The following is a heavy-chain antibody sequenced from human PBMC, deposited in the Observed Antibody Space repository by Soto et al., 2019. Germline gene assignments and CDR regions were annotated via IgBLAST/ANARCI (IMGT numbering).Heavy chain of an antibody. CDR3: ASGGDYFDY. CDR1: GGTFSSYT. V-gene: IGHV1-69*02. Sequence: QVQLVQSGAEVKKPGSSVKVSCKASGGTFSSYTISWVRQAPGQGLEWMGRIIPILGIANYAQKFQGRVTXXADKSTSTAYMELSSLRSEDTAVYYCASGGDYFDYWGQGTLVTVSS. D-gene: IGHD3-16*01. J-gene: IGHJ4*02. CDR2: IIPILGIA.